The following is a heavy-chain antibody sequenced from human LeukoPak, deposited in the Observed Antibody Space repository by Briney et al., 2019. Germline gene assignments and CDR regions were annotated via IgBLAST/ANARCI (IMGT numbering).Heavy chain of an antibody. V-gene: IGHV3-64D*06. D-gene: IGHD2/OR15-2a*01. Sequence: GGSLRLSCAASGFTVDSNYLSWVRQAPGKGPEYVSTISGSGNGGSIYYADSVKGRFTISRDDSKSIVYLQMNGLRSEDTAVYYCVKDFGRVRGTPDSWGQGTLVTVSS. J-gene: IGHJ4*02. CDR2: ISGSGNGGSI. CDR1: GFTVDSNY. CDR3: VKDFGRVRGTPDS.